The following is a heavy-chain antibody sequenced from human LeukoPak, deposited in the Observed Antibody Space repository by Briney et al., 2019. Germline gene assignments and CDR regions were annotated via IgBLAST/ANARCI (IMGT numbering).Heavy chain of an antibody. Sequence: PSETLSLTCSVSGGSISNSNYYWGWIRQPPGKGLEWIGSIFYRGSTYYSPSLKSRVTISVDTSKKQFSLNLTSVTAADTAVYYCARAPNTWYEGYFDYWGQGILVTVSS. CDR3: ARAPNTWYEGYFDY. J-gene: IGHJ4*02. CDR1: GGSISNSNYY. CDR2: IFYRGST. V-gene: IGHV4-39*01. D-gene: IGHD6-13*01.